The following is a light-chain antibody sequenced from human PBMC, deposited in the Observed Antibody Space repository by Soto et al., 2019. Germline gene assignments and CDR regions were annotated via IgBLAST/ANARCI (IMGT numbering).Light chain of an antibody. V-gene: IGKV3-20*01. Sequence: EIVLPQSPGPLSFSPGDTPTLSCRACQVVNRDYLAWFQQGPGQAPRPLLSGASTEAAGVPVWFGGSTSGTVFPPTISRLEPEDFADYYYQLYGGSRTFGQGTKVDIK. J-gene: IGKJ1*01. CDR2: GAS. CDR1: QVVNRDY. CDR3: QLYGGSRT.